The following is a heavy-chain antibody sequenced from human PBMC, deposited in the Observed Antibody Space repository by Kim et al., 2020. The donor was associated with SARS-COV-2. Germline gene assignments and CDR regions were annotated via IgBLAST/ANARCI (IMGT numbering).Heavy chain of an antibody. D-gene: IGHD1-26*01. J-gene: IGHJ4*02. Sequence: TKYADSVEGRFTISRDNSKNTLYLQMSNLRVDDTAVYHCAKRVPGANPLDHWGQGTMVTVSS. CDR2: T. V-gene: IGHV3-23*01. CDR3: AKRVPGANPLDH.